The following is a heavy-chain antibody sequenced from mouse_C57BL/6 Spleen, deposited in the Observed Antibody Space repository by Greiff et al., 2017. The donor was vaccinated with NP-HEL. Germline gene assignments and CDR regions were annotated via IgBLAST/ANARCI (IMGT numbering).Heavy chain of an antibody. Sequence: QVQLQQSGAELVKPGASVKISCKASGYAFSSSWMNWVKQRPGKGLEWIGQIYPGDGDTNYNGKFKGKATLTADKSSSTAYMQLSSLTSEDSAVYFCARYGSSPGWYFDVWGTGTTVTVSS. D-gene: IGHD1-1*01. J-gene: IGHJ1*03. V-gene: IGHV1-80*01. CDR2: IYPGDGDT. CDR3: ARYGSSPGWYFDV. CDR1: GYAFSSSW.